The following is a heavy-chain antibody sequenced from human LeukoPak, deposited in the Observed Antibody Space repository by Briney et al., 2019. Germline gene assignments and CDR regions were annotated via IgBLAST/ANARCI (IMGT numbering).Heavy chain of an antibody. CDR3: TRRAAALDAFDI. Sequence: PGGSLRLSCAASGFSFSSYAMRWVRQAPGKGLEWVSATSSSDAGTYYAESVKGRFTISRDNAKNTLYLQMNSLRAEDTAVYYCTRRAAALDAFDIWGQGTMVTVSS. D-gene: IGHD6-13*01. CDR1: GFSFSSYA. CDR2: TSSSDAGT. V-gene: IGHV3-23*01. J-gene: IGHJ3*02.